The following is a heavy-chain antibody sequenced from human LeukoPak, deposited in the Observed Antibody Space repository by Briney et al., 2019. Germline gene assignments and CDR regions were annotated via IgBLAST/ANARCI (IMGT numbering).Heavy chain of an antibody. J-gene: IGHJ4*02. D-gene: IGHD3-3*01. CDR3: ARGLEWLPYYFDY. V-gene: IGHV4-39*01. CDR2: IYYSGST. Sequence: SETLSLTCTVSGGSISSSSYYWGWIRQPPGKGLEWIGSIYYSGSTYYNPSLKSRVTISVDTSKNQFSPKLSSVTAADTAVYYCARGLEWLPYYFDYWDQGTLVTVSS. CDR1: GGSISSSSYY.